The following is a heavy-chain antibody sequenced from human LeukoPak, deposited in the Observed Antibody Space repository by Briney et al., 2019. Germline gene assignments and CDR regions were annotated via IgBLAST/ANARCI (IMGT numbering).Heavy chain of an antibody. CDR3: ARGGVVSYYDSSGYYPPDY. Sequence: VASVKVSCKASGYTFTSYDINWVRQATGQGLEWMGWMNPNSGNTGYAQKFQGRVTMTRNTSISTAYMELSSLRSEDTAVHYCARGGVVSYYDSSGYYPPDYWGQGTLVTVSS. J-gene: IGHJ4*02. CDR2: MNPNSGNT. D-gene: IGHD3-22*01. CDR1: GYTFTSYD. V-gene: IGHV1-8*01.